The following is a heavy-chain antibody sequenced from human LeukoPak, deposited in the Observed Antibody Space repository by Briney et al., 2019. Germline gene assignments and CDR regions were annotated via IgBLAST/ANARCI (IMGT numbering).Heavy chain of an antibody. CDR2: ISWNSGSI. CDR1: GFTFSSNY. J-gene: IGHJ4*02. CDR3: AKGEGGYGPTYFDY. D-gene: IGHD5-12*01. Sequence: SLRLSCTVSGFTFSSNYMNWVRQAPGKGLEWVSGISWNSGSIGYADSVQGRFTISRDNAKNSLYLQMNSLRAEDTALYYCAKGEGGYGPTYFDYWGQGTLVTVSS. V-gene: IGHV3-9*01.